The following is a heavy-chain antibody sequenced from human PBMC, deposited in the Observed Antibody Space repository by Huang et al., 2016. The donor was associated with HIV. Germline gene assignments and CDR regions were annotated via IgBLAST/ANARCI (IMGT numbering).Heavy chain of an antibody. Sequence: QVQLVQSGAEVKNPGASVRVSCKASGYTFTDSNIHWVRQAHGQGLEWSGWINPKRGGTIYAQRFQGRVTMTRDTTISTVHMDLRRIQSDDTAVYFCARDWSFGSSTSPADWGQGTLVTVSS. V-gene: IGHV1-2*02. D-gene: IGHD6-6*01. CDR2: INPKRGGT. CDR3: ARDWSFGSSTSPAD. J-gene: IGHJ4*02. CDR1: GYTFTDSN.